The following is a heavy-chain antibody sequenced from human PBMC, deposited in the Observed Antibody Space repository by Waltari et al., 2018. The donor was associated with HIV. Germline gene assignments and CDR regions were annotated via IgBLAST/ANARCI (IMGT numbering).Heavy chain of an antibody. CDR2: IYYSGST. V-gene: IGHV4-59*01. CDR1: GGSISSSY. CDR3: ARGVLSGSNWFDP. D-gene: IGHD3-22*01. J-gene: IGHJ5*02. Sequence: QVQLQESGPGLVKPSETLSLTCTVSGGSISSSYWSWIRQPPGKGLEWIGYIYYSGSTNYNPSLKSRVTISVDTSKNQFSLKLSSVTAADTAVYYCARGVLSGSNWFDPWGQGTLVTVSS.